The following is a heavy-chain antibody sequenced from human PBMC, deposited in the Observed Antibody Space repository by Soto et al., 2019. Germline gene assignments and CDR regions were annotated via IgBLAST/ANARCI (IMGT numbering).Heavy chain of an antibody. J-gene: IGHJ2*01. Sequence: GGSLRLSCAASGFTFSDYYMSWIRQAPGKGLEWVSYISSSSSYTNYADSVKGRFTISRDNAKNSLYLQMNSLRVEDTAVYYCARTIAAAGGRRYFDLWGRGTLVT. CDR3: ARTIAAAGGRRYFDL. D-gene: IGHD6-13*01. CDR2: ISSSSSYT. CDR1: GFTFSDYY. V-gene: IGHV3-11*03.